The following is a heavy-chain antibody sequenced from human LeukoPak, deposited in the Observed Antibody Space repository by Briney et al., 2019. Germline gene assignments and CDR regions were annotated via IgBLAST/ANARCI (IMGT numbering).Heavy chain of an antibody. Sequence: SVKVSCKAPGGTFSSYTITWVRQAPGQGLEWMGGIIPIFGTADYAQKFQGRVTITADESTSTAYMELSSLTSKDTAVYYCASSNYGTTYWGQGTLVTVSS. CDR3: ASSNYGTTY. CDR1: GGTFSSYT. D-gene: IGHD1-7*01. J-gene: IGHJ4*02. CDR2: IIPIFGTA. V-gene: IGHV1-69*13.